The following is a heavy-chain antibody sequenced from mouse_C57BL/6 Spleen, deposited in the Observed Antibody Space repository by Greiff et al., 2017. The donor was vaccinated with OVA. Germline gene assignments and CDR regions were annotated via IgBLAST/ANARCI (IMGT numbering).Heavy chain of an antibody. V-gene: IGHV1-19*01. CDR3: ARGREVVADDY. D-gene: IGHD1-1*01. J-gene: IGHJ2*01. Sequence: VQLKQSGPVLVKPGASVKMSCKASGYTFTDYYMNWVKQSHGKSLEWIGVINPYNGGTSYNQKFKGKATLTVDKSSSTAYMELNSLTSEDSAVYYCARGREVVADDYWGQGTTLTVSS. CDR1: GYTFTDYY. CDR2: INPYNGGT.